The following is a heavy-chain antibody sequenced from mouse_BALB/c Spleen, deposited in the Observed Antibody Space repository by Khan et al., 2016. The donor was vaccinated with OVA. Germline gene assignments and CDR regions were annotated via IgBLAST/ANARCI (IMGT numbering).Heavy chain of an antibody. D-gene: IGHD3-2*02. CDR3: AREEALYYLDY. CDR1: GYIFTSYW. Sequence: QVQLKQSGAELVRPGASVKLSCKTSGYIFTSYWIHWVKQRSGQGLEWIARIYPGTDNAYYNERLTDKATLTADKSSSTAYMQLSSLKAEDSAVYFCAREEALYYLDYWGQGTSLTVSS. V-gene: IGHV1-76*01. J-gene: IGHJ2*02. CDR2: IYPGTDNA.